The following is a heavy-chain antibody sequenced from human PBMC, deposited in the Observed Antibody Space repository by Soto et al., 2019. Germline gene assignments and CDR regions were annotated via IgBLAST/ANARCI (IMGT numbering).Heavy chain of an antibody. CDR2: MSDDGSKK. V-gene: IGHV3-30*18. Sequence: QVQLVESGGGVVQPGRSLRLSCAASGFSFSKYGMHWVRQAPGKGLEWVAEMSDDGSKKYYGDSVKGRFTISRDNSKNTLYLIMDSLRPEDTAMYYCAKELRETGGYSFDCWGQGTLVTVSS. J-gene: IGHJ4*02. D-gene: IGHD3-16*01. CDR1: GFSFSKYG. CDR3: AKELRETGGYSFDC.